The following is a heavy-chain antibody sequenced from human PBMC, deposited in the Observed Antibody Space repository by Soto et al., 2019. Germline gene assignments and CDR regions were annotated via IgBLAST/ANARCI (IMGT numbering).Heavy chain of an antibody. Sequence: SEPLSLTCTVSGGSISSSSYYWGWIRQPPGKGLEWIGSIYYSGSTYYNPSLKSRVTISVDTSKNQFSLKLSSVTAADTAVYYCARRGPGWLGALNWFDPWGQGTLVT. D-gene: IGHD3-22*01. V-gene: IGHV4-39*01. CDR3: ARRGPGWLGALNWFDP. J-gene: IGHJ5*02. CDR2: IYYSGST. CDR1: GGSISSSSYY.